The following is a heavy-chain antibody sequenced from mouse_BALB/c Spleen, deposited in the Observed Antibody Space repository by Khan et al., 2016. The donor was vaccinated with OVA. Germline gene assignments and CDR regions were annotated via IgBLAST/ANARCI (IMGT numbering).Heavy chain of an antibody. Sequence: VRLQQSGAEFVKPGASVRLSCTASGFNIKNIYIHWVKQRPEQGLEWIGRIDPANSNTKYDPKFQGRATITADTSSNTAYLQLSSLTSADTAVYYCSYSFLRYAMDYWGQGTSVTVSS. CDR1: GFNIKNIY. CDR2: IDPANSNT. V-gene: IGHV14-3*02. CDR3: SYSFLRYAMDY. J-gene: IGHJ4*01. D-gene: IGHD1-2*01.